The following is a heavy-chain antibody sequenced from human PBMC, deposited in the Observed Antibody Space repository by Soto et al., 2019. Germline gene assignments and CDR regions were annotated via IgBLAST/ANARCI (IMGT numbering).Heavy chain of an antibody. Sequence: PGGSLRLSCAASGFTFSSYAMSWVRQAPGKGLEWVSAISGSGGSTYYADSVKGRFTISRDNSKNKLYLQMNSLRAEDTAVYYCAKPALSSATTPDYMDVWGKGTTVTVSS. V-gene: IGHV3-23*01. D-gene: IGHD1-26*01. J-gene: IGHJ6*03. CDR1: GFTFSSYA. CDR2: ISGSGGST. CDR3: AKPALSSATTPDYMDV.